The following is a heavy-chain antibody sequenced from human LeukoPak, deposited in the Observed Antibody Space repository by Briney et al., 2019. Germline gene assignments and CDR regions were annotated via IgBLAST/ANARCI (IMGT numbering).Heavy chain of an antibody. CDR1: GYSISSGYY. CDR2: IYYSGST. V-gene: IGHV4-38-2*02. CDR3: ARHVLQGLDYFDY. Sequence: SETLSLTCTVSGYSISSGYYWGWIRQPPGKGLEWIGSIYYSGSTNYNPSLKSRVTISVDTSKNQFSLKLSSVTAADTAVYYCARHVLQGLDYFDYWGQGTLVTVSS. J-gene: IGHJ4*02. D-gene: IGHD4-11*01.